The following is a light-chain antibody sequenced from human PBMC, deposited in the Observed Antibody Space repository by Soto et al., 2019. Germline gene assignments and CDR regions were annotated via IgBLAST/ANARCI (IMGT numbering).Light chain of an antibody. CDR3: ETWDSNSWV. V-gene: IGLV4-60*02. CDR1: SGHSSYI. Sequence: QAVVTQSSSASASLGSSVKLTCTLSSGHSSYIIAWHQQQPGKAPRYLMKLERSGSYNKGSGVPDRFSGSSSGADRYLTISNLQFEDEADYYCETWDSNSWVFGGGTKVTVL. CDR2: LERSGSY. J-gene: IGLJ3*02.